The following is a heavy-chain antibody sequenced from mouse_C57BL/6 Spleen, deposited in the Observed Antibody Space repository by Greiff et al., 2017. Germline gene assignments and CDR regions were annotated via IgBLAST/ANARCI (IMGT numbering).Heavy chain of an antibody. D-gene: IGHD2-1*01. Sequence: QVQLQQSGAELARPGASVKLSCKASGYTFPSYGISWVKQRTGQGLEWIGEIYPRSGNTYYNEKFKGKATLTADKSSSTAYMELRSLTSEDSAVYFCARGRDYYGNYEYYFDYWGQGTTLTVSS. CDR3: ARGRDYYGNYEYYFDY. CDR2: IYPRSGNT. CDR1: GYTFPSYG. V-gene: IGHV1-81*01. J-gene: IGHJ2*01.